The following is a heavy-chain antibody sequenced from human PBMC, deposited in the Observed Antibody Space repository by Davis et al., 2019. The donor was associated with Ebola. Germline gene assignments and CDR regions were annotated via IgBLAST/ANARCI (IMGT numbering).Heavy chain of an antibody. J-gene: IGHJ4*02. CDR1: GFTFSYCD. D-gene: IGHD4-17*01. V-gene: IGHV3-23*01. CDR2: ISPSGRST. Sequence: GGSLRLSCAASGFTFSYCDMSWVRQAPGKGLEWVSTISPSGRSTYYADSVKGRFTISRDNSKNTLYLQMNSLSADDTAVYYCAKGRSVTTSDYWGQGTLVPVSS. CDR3: AKGRSVTTSDY.